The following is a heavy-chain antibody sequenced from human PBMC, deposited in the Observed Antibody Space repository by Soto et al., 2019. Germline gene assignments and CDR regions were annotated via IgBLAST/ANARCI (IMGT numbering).Heavy chain of an antibody. D-gene: IGHD3-16*01. Sequence: QVQLQESGPGLVKPSETLSLTCTVSGVYVTSGSYYWGWIRQPPGKGLEWIGYIYYSGSANYNPSLKSRVTISADTPKNQFSLKLRSVTAADSAVYYCARLGGANKGDVDYWGQGALVTVSS. CDR2: IYYSGSA. V-gene: IGHV4-61*01. CDR3: ARLGGANKGDVDY. CDR1: GVYVTSGSYY. J-gene: IGHJ4*02.